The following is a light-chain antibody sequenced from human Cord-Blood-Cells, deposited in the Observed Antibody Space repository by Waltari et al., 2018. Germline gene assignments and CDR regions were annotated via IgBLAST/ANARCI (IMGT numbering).Light chain of an antibody. Sequence: IVMPQSPASLSASLGGRATFTGKSSLSVLYSSNNKNYLAWYQQKPGQPPKLLISWASTRESRVPDRFSGSGSGTDFTLTISSLQAEDVAVYYCQQYYRTPYTFGQGTKLEIK. CDR3: QQYYRTPYT. CDR2: WAS. CDR1: LSVLYSSNNKNY. V-gene: IGKV4-1*01. J-gene: IGKJ2*01.